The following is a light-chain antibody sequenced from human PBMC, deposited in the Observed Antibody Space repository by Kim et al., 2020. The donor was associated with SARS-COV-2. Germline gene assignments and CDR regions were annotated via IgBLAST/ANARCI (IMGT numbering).Light chain of an antibody. CDR1: QSISSW. J-gene: IGKJ2*01. CDR3: QQYNSYPYT. CDR2: KAS. V-gene: IGKV1-5*03. Sequence: DIQMTQSPSTLSASVGDRVSITCRASQSISSWLAWYQQKPGKAPKLLIYKASSLESGVPSRFSGSGSGTEFTLTISSLQPDDFATYYCQQYNSYPYTFGQGTKLEI.